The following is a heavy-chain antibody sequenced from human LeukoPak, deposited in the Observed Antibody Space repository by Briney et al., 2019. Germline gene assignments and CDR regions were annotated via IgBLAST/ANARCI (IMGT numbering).Heavy chain of an antibody. J-gene: IGHJ3*02. CDR1: GFPFSGSA. CDR3: TSRPTPFYYYDSSVSDAFES. V-gene: IGHV3-73*01. Sequence: GGSLRLSCAASGFPFSGSAIHWVRQASGIGLEWLGRIRSKANSYATAYAASVNGRFTISRDDSKNTAYLQMNSLKTEDTAVYYCTSRPTPFYYYDSSVSDAFESWGQGTMVTVSS. CDR2: IRSKANSYAT. D-gene: IGHD3-22*01.